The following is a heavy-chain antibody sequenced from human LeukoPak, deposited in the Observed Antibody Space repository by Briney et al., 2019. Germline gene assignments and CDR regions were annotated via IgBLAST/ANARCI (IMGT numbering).Heavy chain of an antibody. Sequence: ASVKVSCKASGYTFTSYYMHGVRQAPGQGLEWMGIINPSGGSTSYAQKFQGRVTMTRDTSTSTVYMELSSLRSEDTAVYYCAREDIVVVVAATPSPFDPWGQGTLVTVSS. D-gene: IGHD2-15*01. V-gene: IGHV1-46*01. CDR3: AREDIVVVVAATPSPFDP. CDR2: INPSGGST. J-gene: IGHJ5*02. CDR1: GYTFTSYY.